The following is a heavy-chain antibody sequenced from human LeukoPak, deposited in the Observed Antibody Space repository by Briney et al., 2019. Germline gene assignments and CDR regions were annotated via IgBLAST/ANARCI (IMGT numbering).Heavy chain of an antibody. CDR3: VPHGVNSINY. CDR2: IKTDGSEK. V-gene: IGHV3-7*01. Sequence: GGSLRLSCAASGFTFSSYWMSWVRQAPGKGLEWVANIKTDGSEKYYVDSLKGRFTISRDNAKNSLYLQMNNLRDEDTAVYYCVPHGVNSINYWGQGTLVTVSS. CDR1: GFTFSSYW. D-gene: IGHD2/OR15-2a*01. J-gene: IGHJ4*02.